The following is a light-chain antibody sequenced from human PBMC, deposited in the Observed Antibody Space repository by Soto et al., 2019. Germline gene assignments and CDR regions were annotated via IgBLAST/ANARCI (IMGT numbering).Light chain of an antibody. V-gene: IGLV1-44*01. Sequence: SLLTQAPSASGTPGQTVVISCSGSSSNIGPNTEHWYQQVPRSAPRLLISGFHLRPSVVPDRFSTSKSGTSASLTIHGLQPGDEATYYCSAWDDRVRGVVFGGGTQLTVL. J-gene: IGLJ7*01. CDR1: SSNIGPNT. CDR2: GFH. CDR3: SAWDDRVRGVV.